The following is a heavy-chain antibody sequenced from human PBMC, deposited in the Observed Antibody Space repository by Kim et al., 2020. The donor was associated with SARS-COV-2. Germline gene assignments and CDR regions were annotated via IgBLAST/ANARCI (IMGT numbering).Heavy chain of an antibody. CDR1: GFTFSSYS. D-gene: IGHD3-16*02. V-gene: IGHV3-21*01. Sequence: GGSLRLSCAASGFTFSSYSMNWVRQAPGKGLEWVSSISSSSSYIYYADSVKGRFTISRDNAKNSLYLQMNSLRAEDTAVYYCAREGGHYDYVWGSYRSGDIPTDAFDIWGQGTMVTVSS. CDR2: ISSSSSYI. CDR3: AREGGHYDYVWGSYRSGDIPTDAFDI. J-gene: IGHJ3*02.